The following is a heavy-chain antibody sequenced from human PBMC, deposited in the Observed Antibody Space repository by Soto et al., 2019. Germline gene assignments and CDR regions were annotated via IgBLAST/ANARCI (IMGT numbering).Heavy chain of an antibody. J-gene: IGHJ6*02. Sequence: PSETLSLTCTVSGGSISSSSYYWGWIRQPPGKGLEWIGSIYYSGSTYYNPSLKSRVTISVDTSKNQFSLKLSSVTAADTAVYYCARDIRSTSAGDYGMDVWGQGTTVT. CDR1: GGSISSSSYY. CDR3: ARDIRSTSAGDYGMDV. D-gene: IGHD1-20*01. V-gene: IGHV4-39*02. CDR2: IYYSGST.